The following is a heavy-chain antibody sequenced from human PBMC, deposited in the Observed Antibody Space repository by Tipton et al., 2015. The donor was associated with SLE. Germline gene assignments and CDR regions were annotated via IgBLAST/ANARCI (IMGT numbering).Heavy chain of an antibody. V-gene: IGHV3-64D*06. CDR2: ISSNGDST. CDR3: VKDAALGYFDY. Sequence: SLRLSCTASGFTFSSYTMHWVRQAPGKGLEYVSAISSNGDSTYYADSVKGRFTISRDNSKSTLYLQMSCLRPEDTAVYYCVKDAALGYFDYWGQGTLVTVSS. CDR1: GFTFSSYT. D-gene: IGHD3-16*01. J-gene: IGHJ4*02.